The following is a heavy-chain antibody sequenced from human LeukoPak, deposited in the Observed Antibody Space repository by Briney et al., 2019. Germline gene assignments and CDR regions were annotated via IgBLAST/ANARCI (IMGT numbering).Heavy chain of an antibody. CDR1: GFTFSGSA. CDR3: TRQAGIAAAGTVEED. V-gene: IGHV3-73*01. CDR2: IRSKANSYAT. J-gene: IGHJ4*02. D-gene: IGHD6-13*01. Sequence: QPGGSLSLSCAASGFTFSGSAMHWVRQASGKGLEWVGRIRSKANSYATAYAASVKGRFTISRDDSKNTAYLQMNSLKTEDTAVYYCTRQAGIAAAGTVEEDWGQGTLVTVSS.